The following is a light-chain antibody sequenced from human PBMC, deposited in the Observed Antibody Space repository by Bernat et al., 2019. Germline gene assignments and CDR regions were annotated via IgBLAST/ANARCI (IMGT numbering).Light chain of an antibody. J-gene: IGLJ1*01. V-gene: IGLV1-47*02. Sequence: QSVVTQPPSASGTPGQRVTISCSGSSSNIGSNYVYWYQQVPGTAPKLLIYSNNQRPSGVPDRFSGSKSGTSASLAISGLRSEDEADYYCGSYTGINNCVFGTGTKVTVL. CDR2: SNN. CDR1: SSNIGSNY. CDR3: GSYTGINNCV.